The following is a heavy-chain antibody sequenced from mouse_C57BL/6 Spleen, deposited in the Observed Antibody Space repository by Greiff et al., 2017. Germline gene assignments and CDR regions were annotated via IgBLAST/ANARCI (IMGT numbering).Heavy chain of an antibody. CDR1: GFTFSDYG. D-gene: IGHD1-1*01. J-gene: IGHJ4*01. CDR3: ARRPYYGSSYDAMDY. V-gene: IGHV5-17*01. Sequence: EVQGVESGGGLVKPGGSLKLSCAASGFTFSDYGMHWVRQAPEKGLEWVAYISSGSSTIYYADTVKGRFTISSDNAKNTLFLQMTSLRSEDTAMYYCARRPYYGSSYDAMDYWGQGTSVTVSS. CDR2: ISSGSSTI.